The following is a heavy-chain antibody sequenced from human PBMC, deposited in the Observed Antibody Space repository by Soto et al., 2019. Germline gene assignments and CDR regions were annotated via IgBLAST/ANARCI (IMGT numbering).Heavy chain of an antibody. Sequence: ETLSLTCTVSGGSISSYYWSWIRQPAGKGLEWIGRIYTSGSTNYNPSLKSRVTMSVDTSKNQFSLKLSSVTAADTAVYYCARDGVTIFGVVTAHYYYGMDVWGQGTTVTVSS. V-gene: IGHV4-4*07. CDR2: IYTSGST. CDR1: GGSISSYY. D-gene: IGHD3-3*01. CDR3: ARDGVTIFGVVTAHYYYGMDV. J-gene: IGHJ6*02.